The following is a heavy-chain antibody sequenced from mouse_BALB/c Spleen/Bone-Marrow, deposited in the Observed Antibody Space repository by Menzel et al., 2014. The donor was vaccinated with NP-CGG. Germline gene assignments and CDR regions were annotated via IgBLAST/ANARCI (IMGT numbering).Heavy chain of an antibody. D-gene: IGHD1-1*01. CDR1: GFTFSSFG. V-gene: IGHV5-17*02. CDR3: ARSGIGYYYGSNSYAMDY. J-gene: IGHJ4*01. Sequence: EVNLVESGGGLVQPGGSRKLSCAASGFTFSSFGMHWVRQAPEKGLEWVAYISSGSSTIYYADTVKGRFTISRDNPKXTLFLQMTSLRSEDTAMYYCARSGIGYYYGSNSYAMDYWGQGTSVTVSS. CDR2: ISSGSSTI.